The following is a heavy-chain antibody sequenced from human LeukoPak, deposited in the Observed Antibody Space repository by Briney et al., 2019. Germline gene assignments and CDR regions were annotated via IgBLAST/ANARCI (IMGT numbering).Heavy chain of an antibody. V-gene: IGHV3-9*01. CDR2: ISLNSGSI. CDR3: AKAFRLDSSGYEDAFDI. Sequence: GGSLRLSCAASGFTFDDYAMLWVRQAPGKGLEGVSGISLNSGSIGYADSVKGRFTIARDNAKNSLYLQMNSLRAEDTALYYCAKAFRLDSSGYEDAFDIWGQGTMVTVSS. J-gene: IGHJ3*02. D-gene: IGHD3-22*01. CDR1: GFTFDDYA.